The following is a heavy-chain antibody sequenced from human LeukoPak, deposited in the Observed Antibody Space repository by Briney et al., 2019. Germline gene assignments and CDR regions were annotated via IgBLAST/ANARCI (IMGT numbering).Heavy chain of an antibody. V-gene: IGHV3-7*01. CDR2: IKQDGSEK. CDR3: AREKLVGDYFFDY. D-gene: IGHD4-17*01. Sequence: GGSLRLSCAASRYTFCTSCMSGVRDAPVKGLEWGANIKQDGSEKYFVHSVKSRFTISRDTAKNSLYLQMNSLRAEYTAVYYCAREKLVGDYFFDYWGQGTLVTVSS. CDR1: RYTFCTSC. J-gene: IGHJ4*02.